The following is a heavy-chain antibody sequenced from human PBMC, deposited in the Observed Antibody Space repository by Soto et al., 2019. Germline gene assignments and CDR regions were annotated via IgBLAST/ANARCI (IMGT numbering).Heavy chain of an antibody. Sequence: EVQLVESGGKLVQPGGSLTLSCAASGFTFKNHWMHWVRQAPGKGLVWVSRIHYDGSNTRYADSVNGRFTISRDNAKNTLYLHLSSLKVDDTAVYYCARDWYNFSSGSGRGGPWYFHLWGRGTLVTVSS. CDR3: ARDWYNFSSGSGRGGPWYFHL. CDR1: GFTFKNHW. J-gene: IGHJ2*01. CDR2: IHYDGSNT. V-gene: IGHV3-74*01. D-gene: IGHD3-10*01.